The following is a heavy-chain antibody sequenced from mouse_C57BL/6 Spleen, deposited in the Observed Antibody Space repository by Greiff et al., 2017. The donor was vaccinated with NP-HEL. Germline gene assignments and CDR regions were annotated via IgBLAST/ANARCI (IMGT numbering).Heavy chain of an antibody. D-gene: IGHD2-4*01. V-gene: IGHV3-1*01. J-gene: IGHJ3*01. CDR3: ARGQDYDRGWFAY. CDR1: GYSITSGYD. Sequence: EVQGVESGPGMVKPSQSLSLTCTVTGYSITSGYDWHWIRHFPGNKLEWMGYISYSGSTNYNPSLKSRISITHDTSKNHFFLKLNSVTTEDTATYYCARGQDYDRGWFAYWGQGTLVTVSA. CDR2: ISYSGST.